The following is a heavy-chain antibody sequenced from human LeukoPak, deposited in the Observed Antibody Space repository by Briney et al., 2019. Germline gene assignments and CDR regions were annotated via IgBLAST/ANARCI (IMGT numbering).Heavy chain of an antibody. CDR3: ARGDYYGSDNWFDP. Sequence: SETLSLTCADYGGSFSGHYWSWIRQPPGKGLEWIGEINHSGSTNYNPSLKSRVTISVDTSKNQFSLKLSSVTAADTAVYYCARGDYYGSDNWFDPWGQGTLVTVSS. J-gene: IGHJ5*02. CDR2: INHSGST. V-gene: IGHV4-34*01. D-gene: IGHD3-10*01. CDR1: GGSFSGHY.